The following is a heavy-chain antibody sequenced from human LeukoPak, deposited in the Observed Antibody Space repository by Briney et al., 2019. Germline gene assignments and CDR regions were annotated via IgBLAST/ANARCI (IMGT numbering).Heavy chain of an antibody. Sequence: SETLSLTCTVSGGSISSYYWSWIRQPPGKGLEWIGYIYYSGSTNYNPSLKSRVTISVDTSKNQFSLKLSSVTAAATAVYYCARGSGSPSFRFDYWGQGTLVTVSS. V-gene: IGHV4-59*01. CDR3: ARGSGSPSFRFDY. CDR1: GGSISSYY. J-gene: IGHJ4*02. D-gene: IGHD3-10*01. CDR2: IYYSGST.